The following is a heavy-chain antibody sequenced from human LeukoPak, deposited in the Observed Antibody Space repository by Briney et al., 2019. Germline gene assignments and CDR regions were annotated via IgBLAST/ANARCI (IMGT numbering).Heavy chain of an antibody. J-gene: IGHJ4*02. CDR1: GFTFSNHA. CDR2: ISGGGVAI. CDR3: AKDGFDYYDSSGYYYFNY. V-gene: IGHV3-23*01. D-gene: IGHD3-22*01. Sequence: PGGSLRLSCAASGFTFSNHAMSWVRQAPGNGLQWVSAISGGGVAIYYADSVKGRFTISRDNSKNTLYLQMNSLRAEDTAVYYCAKDGFDYYDSSGYYYFNYWGQGTLVTVSS.